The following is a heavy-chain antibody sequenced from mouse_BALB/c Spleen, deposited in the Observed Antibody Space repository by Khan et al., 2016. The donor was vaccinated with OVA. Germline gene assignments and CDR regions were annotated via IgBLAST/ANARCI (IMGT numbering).Heavy chain of an antibody. CDR2: IDPFNGGN. Sequence: VQLQQSGPELMKPGASVKISCKASGYSFTTYYMHWVKQSHGKSLEWIGYIDPFNGGNDYNQKFKGKATLTVDKSSSTAYMHLSSLTSEDSAVYYCARGTVDYWGQGTLVTVSA. V-gene: IGHV1-34*01. J-gene: IGHJ3*01. CDR3: ARGTVDY. CDR1: GYSFTTYY. D-gene: IGHD3-3*01.